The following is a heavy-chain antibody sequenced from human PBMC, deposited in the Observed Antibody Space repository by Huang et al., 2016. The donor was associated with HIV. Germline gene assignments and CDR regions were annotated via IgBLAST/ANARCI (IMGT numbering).Heavy chain of an antibody. CDR1: GYTFINFD. CDR2: ISPYKGNT. CDR3: ARQGFGRSDAFDI. J-gene: IGHJ3*02. V-gene: IGHV1-18*01. Sequence: QVQLVQSGAEVKKPGASVKVSCKASGYTFINFDINWVRQAPGQGLEGMGRISPYKGNTKFAQKLQGRLTRTTDTSTSTAYMDLRSLRSDDTALYYCARQGFGRSDAFDIWGQGTMVTVSS. D-gene: IGHD3-10*01.